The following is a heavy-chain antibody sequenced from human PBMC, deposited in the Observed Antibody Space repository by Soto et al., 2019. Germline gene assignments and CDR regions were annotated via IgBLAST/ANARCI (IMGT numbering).Heavy chain of an antibody. Sequence: QVQVVQSGAEVKKPGSSVKVSCKASGGTFSSYTISWVRQAPGQGLEWMGRIIPILGIANYAQKFQGRVTITADKSTSTAYMELSSLRSEDTAVYYCARVLDYSNLNLYYYYYMDVWGKGTTVTVSS. D-gene: IGHD4-4*01. CDR3: ARVLDYSNLNLYYYYYMDV. CDR1: GGTFSSYT. V-gene: IGHV1-69*02. CDR2: IIPILGIA. J-gene: IGHJ6*03.